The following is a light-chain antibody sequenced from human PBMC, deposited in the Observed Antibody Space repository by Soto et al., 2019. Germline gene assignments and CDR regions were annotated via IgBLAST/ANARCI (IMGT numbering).Light chain of an antibody. CDR3: MQALQTPWT. CDR1: QSLLHSNGYNY. J-gene: IGKJ1*01. Sequence: DIVMTQSPLSLPVTPGEPASISCRSSQSLLHSNGYNYLDWYLQKSGQSPQLLIYLGSTRASGVPDRFSGSGSGTDFTLKISGVEAEDVGVYYCMQALQTPWTFGQGTKVDIK. V-gene: IGKV2-28*01. CDR2: LGS.